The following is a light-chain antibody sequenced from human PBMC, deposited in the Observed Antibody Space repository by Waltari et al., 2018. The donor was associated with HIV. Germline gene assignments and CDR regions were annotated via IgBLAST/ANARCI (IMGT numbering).Light chain of an antibody. Sequence: DIVMTQSPDSLAVSLGERATINCKSSQSVLYSSNNKSYLTWYQQKPGQPPKLLIYWASTRESGVPDRFNGSGSGTYFTLTISSLQAEDVAVYYCQQYFSTPYTFGQGTKLEIK. J-gene: IGKJ2*01. CDR2: WAS. CDR3: QQYFSTPYT. CDR1: QSVLYSSNNKSY. V-gene: IGKV4-1*01.